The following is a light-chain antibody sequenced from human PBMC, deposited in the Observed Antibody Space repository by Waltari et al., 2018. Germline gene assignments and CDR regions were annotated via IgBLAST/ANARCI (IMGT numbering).Light chain of an antibody. CDR3: SSYTSTNTLEV. J-gene: IGLJ3*02. V-gene: IGLV2-14*01. CDR2: EVN. CDR1: RSDVGAYDY. Sequence: QPALTQPASVSGSPGQSITLSCPGTRSDVGAYDYVSWYQQCPGKAPQVIIYEVNNRPSGVSNRFSGSKSGNTASLTISGLQAEDEADYYCSSYTSTNTLEVFGGGTKLTVL.